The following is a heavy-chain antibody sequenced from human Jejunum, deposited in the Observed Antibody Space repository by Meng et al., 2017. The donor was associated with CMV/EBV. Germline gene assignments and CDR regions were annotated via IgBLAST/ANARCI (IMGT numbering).Heavy chain of an antibody. CDR2: INPNNGDT. CDR3: GRGVGSIDPRFDP. J-gene: IGHJ5*02. V-gene: IGHV1-2*02. CDR1: GVTYHSYA. D-gene: IGHD1-26*01. Sequence: ASGVTYHSYAITWVRQAPGQGLEWMGWINPNNGDTSYAQKFQGRVTMTRDKSITTVYMDLNRLTSDDTAFYYCGRGVGSIDPRFDPWGQGTLVTVSS.